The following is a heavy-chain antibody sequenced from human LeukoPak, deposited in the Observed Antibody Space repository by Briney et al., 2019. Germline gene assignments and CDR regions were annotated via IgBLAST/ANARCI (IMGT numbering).Heavy chain of an antibody. Sequence: PGGSLRLSCAASGFTFSSYGMHWVRQAPGKGLEWVAFIRYDGSNKYYADSVKGRFTISRDNSKNTLYLQMNSLRAEDTAVYYCARDGVPAALSEDYWGQGTLVTVSS. D-gene: IGHD2-2*01. CDR2: IRYDGSNK. J-gene: IGHJ4*02. CDR3: ARDGVPAALSEDY. CDR1: GFTFSSYG. V-gene: IGHV3-30*02.